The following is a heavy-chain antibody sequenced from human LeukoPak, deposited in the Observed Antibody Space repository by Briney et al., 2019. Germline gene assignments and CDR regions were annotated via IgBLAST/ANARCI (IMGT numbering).Heavy chain of an antibody. CDR1: GFTVTSSY. D-gene: IGHD7-27*01. J-gene: IGHJ4*02. CDR2: IKSKTDGGTT. V-gene: IGHV3-15*01. Sequence: GGSPRLSCAASGFTVTSSYMNWVRQAPGKGLEWVGRIKSKTDGGTTDYAAPVKGRFTISRDDSKNTLYLQMNSLKTEDTAVYYCTTIADGDFEYWGQGTLVTVSS. CDR3: TTIADGDFEY.